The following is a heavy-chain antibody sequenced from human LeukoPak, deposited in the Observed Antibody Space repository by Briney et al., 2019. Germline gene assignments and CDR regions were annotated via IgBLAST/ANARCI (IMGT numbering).Heavy chain of an antibody. CDR3: ASKWYCGGDCYYQIDF. D-gene: IGHD2-21*02. CDR1: GFTFSSNV. J-gene: IGHJ4*02. CDR2: IPASGGST. Sequence: GGSLRLSCAASGFTFSSNVMIWVRQAPGKGLEWVSSIPASGGSTYYADSVKGRFTISRDNSKSTLYLQMNSLRTEDTAVYYCASKWYCGGDCYYQIDFWGQGTLVTVSS. V-gene: IGHV3-23*01.